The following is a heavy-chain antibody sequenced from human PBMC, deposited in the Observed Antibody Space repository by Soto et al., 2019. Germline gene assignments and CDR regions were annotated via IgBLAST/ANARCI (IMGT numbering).Heavy chain of an antibody. CDR2: ISYSGST. CDR3: ATMGTPATGLYYFDY. V-gene: IGHV4-30-4*01. D-gene: IGHD1-7*01. Sequence: SETLYLTCSVSGGSISSGNYYWSWIRQPPGKGLEWIGFISYSGSTYYNASLKSRFTISVDTSKNQFSLNLSFVTAADTAVYYCATMGTPATGLYYFDYWGQGTLVTVSS. J-gene: IGHJ4*02. CDR1: GGSISSGNYY.